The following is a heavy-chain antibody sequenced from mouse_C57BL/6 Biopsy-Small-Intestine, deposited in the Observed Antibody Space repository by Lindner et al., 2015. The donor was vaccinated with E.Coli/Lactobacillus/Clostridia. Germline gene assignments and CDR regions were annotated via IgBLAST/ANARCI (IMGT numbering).Heavy chain of an antibody. V-gene: IGHV1S55*01. Sequence: SVKVSCKASGYVFTSSEINWVRQASGQGLEWMGRMNPNSGNTVYAQKFQGRVTMTSNTSINTAYMELSSLRSEDTAVYYCARVSVNHDVWSGYSIDYGLDVWGQGTTVTVSS. CDR3: ARVSVNHDVWSGYSIDYGLDV. CDR1: GYVFTSSE. CDR2: MNPNSGNT. J-gene: IGHJ1*01. D-gene: IGHD1-1*01.